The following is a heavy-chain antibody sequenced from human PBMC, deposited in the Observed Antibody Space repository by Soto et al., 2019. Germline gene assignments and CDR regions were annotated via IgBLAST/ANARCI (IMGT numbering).Heavy chain of an antibody. Sequence: QVTLKESGPVLVKPTETLTLTCTVSGFSLSNARMGVSWIRQPPGKALEWLAHIFSNDEKSYSTSLKSRLTTPKSPSKSQVVLTLTTMNPVDTAPYSLQRIVGHYYVGRVYSQSYWAQET. D-gene: IGHD3-22*01. CDR3: QRIVGHYYVGRVYSQSY. CDR1: GFSLSNARMG. J-gene: IGHJ4*02. CDR2: IFSNDEK. V-gene: IGHV2-26*01.